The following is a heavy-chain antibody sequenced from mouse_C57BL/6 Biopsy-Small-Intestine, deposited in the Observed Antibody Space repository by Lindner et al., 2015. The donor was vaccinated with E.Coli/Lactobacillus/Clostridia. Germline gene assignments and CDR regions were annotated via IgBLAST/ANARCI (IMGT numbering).Heavy chain of an antibody. D-gene: IGHD1-1*01. CDR2: ITHDNGNT. V-gene: IGHV1-84*02. CDR3: ARINYYEDV. Sequence: SVKVSCKAYGYSFSNDGISWVRQAPGQGLEWMGWITHDNGNTNYAQKFQGRLTMTTDTSTRTAYMELRSLRSDDTAVYYCARINYYEDVWGQGTTVTVAS. CDR1: GYSFSNDG. J-gene: IGHJ1*02.